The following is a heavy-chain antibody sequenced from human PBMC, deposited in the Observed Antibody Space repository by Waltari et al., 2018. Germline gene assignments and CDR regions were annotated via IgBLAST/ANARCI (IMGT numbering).Heavy chain of an antibody. J-gene: IGHJ4*02. CDR3: ARSGGGTTTFGVAE. CDR1: GYPFTDFF. CDR2: SNPKRGDT. D-gene: IGHD3-3*01. V-gene: IGHV1-2*06. Sequence: QVQLVQSGAEVKESGASVTVSCTASGYPFTDFFHPWVRQAPGQGLARLGRSNPKRGDTRYTQRFQGRVTMTGDTSMTTAYMELTGLRSDDTAIYYCARSGGGTTTFGVAEWGQGYLVTVSS.